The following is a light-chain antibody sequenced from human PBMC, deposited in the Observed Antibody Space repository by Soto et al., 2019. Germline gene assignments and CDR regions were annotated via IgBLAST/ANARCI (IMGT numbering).Light chain of an antibody. CDR1: SSDIGGYRF. Sequence: QSVLTQPASVSGSPGQSITISCTGTSSDIGGYRFVSWYQQYSDKTPTLLIYEVNNRPSGLSNRFSGSKSGNTASLTISGLQPEDEADYYCSSFTSSRTLIFGGGTKLTVL. CDR2: EVN. J-gene: IGLJ2*01. V-gene: IGLV2-14*01. CDR3: SSFTSSRTLI.